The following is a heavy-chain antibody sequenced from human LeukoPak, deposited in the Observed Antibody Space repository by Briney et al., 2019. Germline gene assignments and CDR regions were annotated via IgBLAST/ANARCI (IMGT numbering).Heavy chain of an antibody. CDR2: IYTSGST. V-gene: IGHV4-61*02. D-gene: IGHD3-3*01. Sequence: PSQTLCLTCTVSGGSISGGNYYWSWIRQPAGKGLEWIGRIYTSGSTNYNPSLKSRVTISVDTSKNQFSLKLSSVTAADTAVYYCAREGDYDFWSGCSSPGWFDPWGQGTLVTVSS. CDR3: AREGDYDFWSGCSSPGWFDP. J-gene: IGHJ5*02. CDR1: GGSISGGNYY.